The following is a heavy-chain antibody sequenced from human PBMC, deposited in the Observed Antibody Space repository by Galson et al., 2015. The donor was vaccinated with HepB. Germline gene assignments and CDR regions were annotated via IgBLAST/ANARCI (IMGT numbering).Heavy chain of an antibody. D-gene: IGHD4-17*01. CDR1: GFTFSSYA. J-gene: IGHJ6*02. CDR2: ISGSGGST. V-gene: IGHV3-23*01. Sequence: SLRLSCAASGFTFSSYAMSWVRQAPGKGLEWVSAISGSGGSTYYADSVKGRFTISRDNSKNALYLQMNSLRAEDTAVYYCAKGYGDYGRYGMDVWGQGTTVTVSS. CDR3: AKGYGDYGRYGMDV.